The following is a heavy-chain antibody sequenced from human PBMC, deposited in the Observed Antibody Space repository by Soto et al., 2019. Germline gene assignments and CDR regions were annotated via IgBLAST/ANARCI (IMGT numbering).Heavy chain of an antibody. D-gene: IGHD1-26*01. CDR3: ARGDRGAFDI. Sequence: EVQLVESGGGLVQPGVSLRLSCAASGFTFSYYWMHWVRQAPGKGLVWVSCIHSDGSSTTYVNSVKGRFTISRDNARNTVYLRMNSLRVEDTAVYYCARGDRGAFDIWGQGTVVTVSS. CDR1: GFTFSYYW. J-gene: IGHJ3*02. V-gene: IGHV3-74*01. CDR2: IHSDGSST.